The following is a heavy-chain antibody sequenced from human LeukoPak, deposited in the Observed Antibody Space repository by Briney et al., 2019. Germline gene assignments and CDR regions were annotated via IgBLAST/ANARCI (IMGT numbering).Heavy chain of an antibody. D-gene: IGHD3-22*01. CDR1: GDSITGSSYY. V-gene: IGHV4-39*01. CDR2: MFYSGST. J-gene: IGHJ4*02. CDR3: ARHYYDSTGYYYFDY. Sequence: PSETLSLTCTVSGDSITGSSYYWGWIRQPPGKWLEWIGSMFYSGSTYSNPSLKSRVTISVDTSKNQFSLKLSSVTAADTAVYYCARHYYDSTGYYYFDYWGQGTLVTVSS.